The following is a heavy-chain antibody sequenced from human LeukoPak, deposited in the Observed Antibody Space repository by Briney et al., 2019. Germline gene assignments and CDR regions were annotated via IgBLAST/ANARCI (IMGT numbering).Heavy chain of an antibody. Sequence: ASVKVSCKASGYTFTSYGISWVRQAPGQGLEWMGWISAYNGSTNYAQKLQGRVTMTTDTSTGTAYMELRSLRSDDTAVYYCASQPRYYDILTGYYGDAFDIWGQGTMVTVSS. CDR2: ISAYNGST. V-gene: IGHV1-18*01. J-gene: IGHJ3*02. CDR3: ASQPRYYDILTGYYGDAFDI. D-gene: IGHD3-9*01. CDR1: GYTFTSYG.